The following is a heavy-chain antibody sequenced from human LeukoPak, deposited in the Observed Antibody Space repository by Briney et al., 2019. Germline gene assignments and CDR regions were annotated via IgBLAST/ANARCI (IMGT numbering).Heavy chain of an antibody. CDR1: GYTFTGYY. CDR3: AREPFRTGWYVTHYYYGMDV. J-gene: IGHJ6*02. D-gene: IGHD6-19*01. V-gene: IGHV1-2*06. Sequence: GVSVKVSCKASGYTFTGYYMHWVRQAPGQGLEWMGRINPNSGGTNYAQKFQGRVTMTRDTSISTAYMELSRLRSDDTAVYYCAREPFRTGWYVTHYYYGMDVWGQGTTVTVSS. CDR2: INPNSGGT.